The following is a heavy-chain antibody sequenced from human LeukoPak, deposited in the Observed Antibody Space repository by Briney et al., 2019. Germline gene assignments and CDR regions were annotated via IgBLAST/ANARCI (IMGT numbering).Heavy chain of an antibody. CDR2: IKQDGSEE. J-gene: IGHJ5*02. CDR3: AKVRSGSANWALRIFDT. D-gene: IGHD1-1*01. V-gene: IGHV3-7*01. CDR1: GFTFSSYW. Sequence: GGSLRLSCAASGFTFSSYWMSWVRQAPGKGLEWVANIKQDGSEEYYVDSVEGRFTISRDNAKNSLYLQMNSLRAENTAVYYRAKVRSGSANWALRIFDTWVQGTLVTVSS.